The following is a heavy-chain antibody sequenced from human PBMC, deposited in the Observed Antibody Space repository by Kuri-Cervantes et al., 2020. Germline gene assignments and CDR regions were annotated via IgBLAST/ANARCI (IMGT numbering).Heavy chain of an antibody. CDR3: ARGGAYDY. Sequence: GESLKISCAASGFTFSSYAMSWVRQAPGKGLEWVSAISGSGGSKYYADSVKGRFTISRDNSKNTLYLQMNSLRAEDTAVYYCARGGAYDYWGQGTLVTVSS. J-gene: IGHJ4*02. CDR1: GFTFSSYA. CDR2: ISGSGGSK. V-gene: IGHV3-23*01. D-gene: IGHD3-10*01.